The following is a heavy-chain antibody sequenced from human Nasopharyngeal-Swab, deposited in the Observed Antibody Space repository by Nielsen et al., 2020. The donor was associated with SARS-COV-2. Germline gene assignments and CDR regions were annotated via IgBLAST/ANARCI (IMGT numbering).Heavy chain of an antibody. CDR2: IIPILGIA. D-gene: IGHD3-10*01. Sequence: SVKVSCKASGGTFSSYAISWVRQAPGQGLEWMGRIIPILGIANYAQKCQGRVTITADKSTSTAYMELSSLRSEDTAVYYCARSITMVRGSPPDYYGMDVWGQGTTVTVSS. V-gene: IGHV1-69*04. CDR3: ARSITMVRGSPPDYYGMDV. CDR1: GGTFSSYA. J-gene: IGHJ6*02.